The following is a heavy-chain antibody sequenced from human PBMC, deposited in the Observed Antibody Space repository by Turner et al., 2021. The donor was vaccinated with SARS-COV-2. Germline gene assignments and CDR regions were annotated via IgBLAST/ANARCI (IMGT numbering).Heavy chain of an antibody. J-gene: IGHJ4*02. CDR1: GFTFSTYW. V-gene: IGHV3-74*01. CDR3: ARGLSGYSYGYDY. CDR2: INSDGSTT. Sequence: EVQLVESGGGLVQPGGSLRLSCAASGFTFSTYWMHWVRQAPGKGLVGVSRINSDGSTTNYADSVKGRFTISRDNAKNTVYLQMNSLRAEDTAVYYCARGLSGYSYGYDYWGQGTLVTVSS. D-gene: IGHD5-18*01.